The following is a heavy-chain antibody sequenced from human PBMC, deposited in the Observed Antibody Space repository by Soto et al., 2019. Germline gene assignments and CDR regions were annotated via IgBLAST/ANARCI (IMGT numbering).Heavy chain of an antibody. V-gene: IGHV4-59*01. Sequence: NPSETLSLTCTVSGGSISSYYWSWIRQPPGKGLEWIGYIYYSGSTNYNPSLKSRVTISVDTSKNQFSLKLSSVTAADTAVYYCARRSGGINDWFDPWGQGTLVTVSS. J-gene: IGHJ5*02. D-gene: IGHD2-15*01. CDR1: GGSISSYY. CDR2: IYYSGST. CDR3: ARRSGGINDWFDP.